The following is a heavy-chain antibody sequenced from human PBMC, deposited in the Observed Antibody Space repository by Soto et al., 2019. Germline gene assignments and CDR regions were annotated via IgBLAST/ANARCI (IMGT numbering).Heavy chain of an antibody. D-gene: IGHD5-12*01. Sequence: QVQLVQSGAEVRQPASSVKVSCKTSGGTVSSYAISWVRQAPGQGLEWMGGIVPIVDTSTYAQKFQSRVTITADESTSTVYMELSSLRSDDTAVYYCVRVVAIPGYPDNWGQGTLVTVSS. CDR2: IVPIVDTS. V-gene: IGHV1-69*12. CDR3: VRVVAIPGYPDN. J-gene: IGHJ4*02. CDR1: GGTVSSYA.